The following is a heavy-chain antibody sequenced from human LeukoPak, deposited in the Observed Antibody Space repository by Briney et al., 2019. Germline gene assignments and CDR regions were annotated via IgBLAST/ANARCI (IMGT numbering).Heavy chain of an antibody. D-gene: IGHD1-7*01. CDR2: ISSSGST. CDR3: ARDLDWNYADY. Sequence: PSETLSLTCTVSGGSISGYYWSWIRQPAGKRLEWIGRISSSGSTNYHPSLKSRVTMSVDSSKNQFSLILISVTAADTAVYYCARDLDWNYADYWGQGTLVTVSS. CDR1: GGSISGYY. J-gene: IGHJ4*02. V-gene: IGHV4-4*07.